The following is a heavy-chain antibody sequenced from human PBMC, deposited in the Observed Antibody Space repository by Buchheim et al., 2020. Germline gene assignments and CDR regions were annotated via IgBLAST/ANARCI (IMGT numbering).Heavy chain of an antibody. CDR2: IWYDGSNK. Sequence: QVQLVESGGGVVQPGRSLRLSCAASGFTFSSYGMHWVRQAPGKGLGWVAVIWYDGSNKYYADSVKGRFTISRDNSKNTLYLQMNSRRAEDTAVYYCARDSPHGSGSYFTLDYWGQGTL. J-gene: IGHJ4*02. CDR1: GFTFSSYG. CDR3: ARDSPHGSGSYFTLDY. V-gene: IGHV3-33*01. D-gene: IGHD1-26*01.